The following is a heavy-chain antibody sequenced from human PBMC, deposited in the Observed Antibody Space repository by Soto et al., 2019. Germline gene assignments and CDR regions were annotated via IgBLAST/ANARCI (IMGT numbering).Heavy chain of an antibody. CDR1: GCTFSSYA. D-gene: IGHD3-10*01. CDR3: ARASCFVVRGVIITEFDP. Sequence: SCKASGCTFSSYAISWVRQAPGQGLEWMGGIIPIFGTANYAQKFQGRVTITADKSTSTAYMELSSLRSEDTAVYYCARASCFVVRGVIITEFDPWGQGTLVTVSS. J-gene: IGHJ5*02. V-gene: IGHV1-69*06. CDR2: IIPIFGTA.